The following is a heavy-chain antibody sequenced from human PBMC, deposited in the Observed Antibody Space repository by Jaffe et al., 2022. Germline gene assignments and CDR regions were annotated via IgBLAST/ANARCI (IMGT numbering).Heavy chain of an antibody. CDR3: VRLLGYFDWLSQGGYFDY. CDR2: IYPGDSDT. Sequence: EVQLVQSGAEVKKPGESLKISCKGSGYSFTSYWIGWVRQMPGKGLEWMGIIYPGDSDTRYSPSFQGQVTISADKSISTAYLQWSSLKASDTAMYYCVRLLGYFDWLSQGGYFDYWGQGTLVTVSS. D-gene: IGHD3-9*01. CDR1: GYSFTSYW. J-gene: IGHJ4*02. V-gene: IGHV5-51*03.